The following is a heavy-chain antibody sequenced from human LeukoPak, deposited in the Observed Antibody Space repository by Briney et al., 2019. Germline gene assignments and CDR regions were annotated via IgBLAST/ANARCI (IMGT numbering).Heavy chain of an antibody. CDR3: ARVYSSTWLNDF. V-gene: IGHV3-30-3*01. CDR2: ISYDGGNK. D-gene: IGHD6-13*01. Sequence: SLRLSSAASGFTFSIYPMHWVRQAPGKGLEWVAIISYDGGNKYYADSVKGRFTISRDNSKDTLYLQMNSLRGEDTAVYCCARVYSSTWLNDFWGQGTLVTVSS. CDR1: GFTFSIYP. J-gene: IGHJ4*02.